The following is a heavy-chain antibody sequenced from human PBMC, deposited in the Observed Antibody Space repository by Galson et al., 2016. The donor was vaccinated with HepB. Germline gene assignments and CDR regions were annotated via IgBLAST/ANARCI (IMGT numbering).Heavy chain of an antibody. Sequence: LRLSCATSGFTVSSDYMTWVRQAPGKGLEWVSLIYIGGNTYYGDPVKGRFTISRDNSKNTLYLQMNYLRAEDTAVYYCATVGGTTYGLRSDAFDIWGQGTMVTVSS. D-gene: IGHD1-14*01. CDR2: IYIGGNT. J-gene: IGHJ3*02. V-gene: IGHV3-53*01. CDR3: ATVGGTTYGLRSDAFDI. CDR1: GFTVSSDY.